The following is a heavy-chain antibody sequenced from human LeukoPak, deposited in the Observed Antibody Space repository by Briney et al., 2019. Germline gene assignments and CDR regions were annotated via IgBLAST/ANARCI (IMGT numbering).Heavy chain of an antibody. CDR3: AKDKASGPFYYYGMDV. D-gene: IGHD6-6*01. CDR1: GFTFSNYA. CDR2: VSYDGSNK. Sequence: QPGGSLRLSCAASGFTFSNYAMHWVRQAPGKGLEWVAVVSYDGSNKYYADSVKGRFTISRDNSKNTLYLQMNSLRPEDTAVYFCAKDKASGPFYYYGMDVWGQGTTVIVSS. V-gene: IGHV3-30-3*02. J-gene: IGHJ6*02.